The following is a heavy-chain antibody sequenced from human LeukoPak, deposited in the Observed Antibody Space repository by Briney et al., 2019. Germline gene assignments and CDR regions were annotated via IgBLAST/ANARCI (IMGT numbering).Heavy chain of an antibody. CDR3: ARVTGYMIEDHFDY. CDR2: IYYSGST. V-gene: IGHV4-59*01. J-gene: IGHJ4*02. CDR1: GGPISSYN. Sequence: SGTLSLTCTVSGGPISSYNWSWIRHPPGKGLEWVGYIYYSGSTNYNSSYKSRVTISIDTSKNQFSLRLGSVTAADTAVYYCARVTGYMIEDHFDYWGQGTLVTVSS. D-gene: IGHD3-22*01.